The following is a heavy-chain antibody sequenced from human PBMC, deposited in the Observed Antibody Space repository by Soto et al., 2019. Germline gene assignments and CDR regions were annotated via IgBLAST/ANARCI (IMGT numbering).Heavy chain of an antibody. D-gene: IGHD1-7*01. CDR2: INHSGST. CDR3: ARGVSSGTTYNWFDP. V-gene: IGHV4-34*01. Sequence: SETLSLTCTVSGGSISSYYWSWIRQPPGKGLEWIGEINHSGSTNYNPSLKSRVTISVDTSKNQFSLKLSSVTAADTAVYYCARGVSSGTTYNWFDPWGQGTLVTVSS. J-gene: IGHJ5*02. CDR1: GGSISSYY.